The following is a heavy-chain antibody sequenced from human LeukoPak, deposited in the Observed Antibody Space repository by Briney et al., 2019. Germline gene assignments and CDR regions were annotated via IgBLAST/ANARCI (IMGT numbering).Heavy chain of an antibody. Sequence: ASVKVSCKASGYTFTSYDINWVRQATGQGLEWMGWMNPNSGNTGYAQKFQGRVTMTRNTSISTAYMELSSLRSEDTAVYYCARDHTDCSSTSCRSYYYYGMDVWGQGTTVTVSS. CDR1: GYTFTSYD. D-gene: IGHD2-2*01. V-gene: IGHV1-8*01. CDR2: MNPNSGNT. J-gene: IGHJ6*02. CDR3: ARDHTDCSSTSCRSYYYYGMDV.